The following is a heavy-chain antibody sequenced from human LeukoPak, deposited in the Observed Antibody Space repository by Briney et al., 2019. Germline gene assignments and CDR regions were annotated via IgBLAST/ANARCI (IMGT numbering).Heavy chain of an antibody. V-gene: IGHV3-23*01. Sequence: TGGSLRLSCAASGFTFSSYAMSWVRQAPGKGLEWVSAISGSGGSTYYADSVKGRFTISRDNSKNTLYLQMNSLRAEDTAVYYRAKDPARYFDWLLQAEYFQHWGQGTLVTVSS. D-gene: IGHD3-9*01. J-gene: IGHJ1*01. CDR1: GFTFSSYA. CDR2: ISGSGGST. CDR3: AKDPARYFDWLLQAEYFQH.